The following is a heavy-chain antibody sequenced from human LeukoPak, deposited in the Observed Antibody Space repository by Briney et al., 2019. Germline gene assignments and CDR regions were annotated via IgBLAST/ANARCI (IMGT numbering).Heavy chain of an antibody. V-gene: IGHV1-69*01. J-gene: IGHJ4*02. Sequence: SVKVSCKASGGTFMSYAINWVRQAPGQGLEWMGGIIPIFGTANYAQKFQGRVTITADESTSTAYMELSSLRSEDTAVYYCARDSITIFGVVTPRRFYFDYWGQGTLVTVSS. CDR1: GGTFMSYA. D-gene: IGHD3-3*01. CDR2: IIPIFGTA. CDR3: ARDSITIFGVVTPRRFYFDY.